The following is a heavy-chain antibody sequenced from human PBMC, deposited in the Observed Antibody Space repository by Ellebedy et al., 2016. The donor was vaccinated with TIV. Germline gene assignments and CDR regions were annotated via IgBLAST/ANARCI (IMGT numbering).Heavy chain of an antibody. Sequence: GESLKISCAASGFTFSRYAIGWVRQAPGKGLEWVSTISHTGSRTYYANSVEGRFIISRDNSKRTLYLQMNSLRAEDTAVYYCAKGRGGGSDSSAPRYYFDSWGLGTLVTVSS. CDR1: GFTFSRYA. V-gene: IGHV3-23*01. J-gene: IGHJ4*02. D-gene: IGHD6-19*01. CDR2: ISHTGSRT. CDR3: AKGRGGGSDSSAPRYYFDS.